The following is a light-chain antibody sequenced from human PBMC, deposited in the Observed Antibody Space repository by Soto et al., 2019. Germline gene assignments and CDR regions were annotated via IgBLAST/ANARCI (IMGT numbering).Light chain of an antibody. CDR1: SSDVGDYNY. CDR2: DVT. J-gene: IGLJ2*01. CDR3: CSYAGSAWVV. V-gene: IGLV2-11*01. Sequence: QSALTQPRSVSGSPGQSVTISCTGTSSDVGDYNYVSWYQQHPGKAPKLMIYDVTKRPSGVPDRFSGSKSGNTASLTISGLQAEDEADYYCCSYAGSAWVVFGGGTKLTVL.